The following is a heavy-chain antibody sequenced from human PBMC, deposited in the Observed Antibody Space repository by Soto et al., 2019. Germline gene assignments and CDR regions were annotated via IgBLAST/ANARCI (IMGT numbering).Heavy chain of an antibody. CDR2: IYYSGST. V-gene: IGHV4-61*08. J-gene: IGHJ4*02. CDR1: GFSISSGGYY. D-gene: IGHD3-22*01. CDR3: ARDSSGLDY. Sequence: PSETLSLTCTFSGFSISSGGYYLSWIRQPPGKGLEWIGYIYYSGSTNYNPSLKSRVTISVDTSKNQFSLKLSSVTAADTAVYYCARDSSGLDYWGQGTLVTVSS.